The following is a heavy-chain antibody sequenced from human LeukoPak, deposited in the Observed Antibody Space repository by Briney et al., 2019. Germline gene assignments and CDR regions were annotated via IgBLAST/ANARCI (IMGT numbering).Heavy chain of an antibody. J-gene: IGHJ4*02. CDR2: INSNSGGT. CDR3: AREALAGEFDY. CDR1: GYTFTGYY. Sequence: ASVKVSCTASGYTFTGYYMHWVRQAPGQGLEWMGWINSNSGGTNYAQKFQGRVTMPRDTSSSTGYMELSRLRSDDTAVYYCAREALAGEFDYWGQGTLVSVSS. V-gene: IGHV1-2*02. D-gene: IGHD6-19*01.